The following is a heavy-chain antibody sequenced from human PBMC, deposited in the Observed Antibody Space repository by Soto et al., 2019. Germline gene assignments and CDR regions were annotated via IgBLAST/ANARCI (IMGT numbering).Heavy chain of an antibody. D-gene: IGHD3-3*01. Sequence: GSLRLSCAASGFTFSSYSMNWVRQAPGKGLEWVSSISSSSSYIYYADSVKGRFTISRDNAKNSLYLQMNSLRAEDTAVYYCARAESYYDFWSGSIPPNWFDPWGQGTLVTSPQ. J-gene: IGHJ5*02. CDR1: GFTFSSYS. CDR2: ISSSSSYI. V-gene: IGHV3-21*01. CDR3: ARAESYYDFWSGSIPPNWFDP.